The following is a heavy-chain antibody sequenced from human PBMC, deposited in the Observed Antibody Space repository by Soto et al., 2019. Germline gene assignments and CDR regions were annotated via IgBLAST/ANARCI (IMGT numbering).Heavy chain of an antibody. J-gene: IGHJ6*02. CDR2: IYSAGST. CDR1: GFTVSSNY. D-gene: IGHD3-9*01. CDR3: AVRAGYSYGMDV. Sequence: HPGGSLRLSCAASGFTVSSNYMIFVRQSPGKWLEWVSVIYSAGSTYYADSVKGRFTISRDNSKNTLYLQMNSLRAEDTAVYYCAVRAGYSYGMDVWGQGTTVTVSS. V-gene: IGHV3-53*01.